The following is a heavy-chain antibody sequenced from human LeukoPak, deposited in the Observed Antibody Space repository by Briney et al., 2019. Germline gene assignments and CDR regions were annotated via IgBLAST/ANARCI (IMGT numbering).Heavy chain of an antibody. Sequence: SETLSLTCTVSGGSISSHYWSWIRQPPGKGLEWIGNIHYSGSTSYNPSLMSRVTISVDTSKNHLSLRLTSVTAADTAVYYCARHIRGAASGSNYWGQGTRVTVSS. CDR1: GGSISSHY. J-gene: IGHJ4*02. V-gene: IGHV4-59*08. CDR3: ARHIRGAASGSNY. D-gene: IGHD6-13*01. CDR2: IHYSGST.